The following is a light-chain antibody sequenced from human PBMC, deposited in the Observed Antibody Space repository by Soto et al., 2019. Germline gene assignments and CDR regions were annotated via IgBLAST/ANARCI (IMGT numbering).Light chain of an antibody. CDR3: QQYNNWPPWT. J-gene: IGKJ1*01. Sequence: EIVRTQSPATLSVSPGERATLSCRASQSVSRNLAWYQQKPGQAPRLXXYGASTRATGIPDRFSGSGSGTELTLTISSLQSEDFAVYDCQQYNNWPPWTFGQGTKVDIK. CDR2: GAS. CDR1: QSVSRN. V-gene: IGKV3-15*01.